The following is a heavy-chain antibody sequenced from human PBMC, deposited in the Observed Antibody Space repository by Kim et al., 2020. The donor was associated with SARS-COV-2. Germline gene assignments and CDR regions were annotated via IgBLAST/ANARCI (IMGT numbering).Heavy chain of an antibody. CDR2: INPNSGGT. J-gene: IGHJ4*02. D-gene: IGHD2-2*01. V-gene: IGHV1-2*02. Sequence: ASVKVSCKASGYTFTGYYMHRVRQAPGQGLEWMGWINPNSGGTNYAQKFQGRVTMTRDTSISTAYMELSRLRSDDTAVYYCAREGYCSSTSCWDHFSYYWGQGTLVTVSS. CDR1: GYTFTGYY. CDR3: AREGYCSSTSCWDHFSYY.